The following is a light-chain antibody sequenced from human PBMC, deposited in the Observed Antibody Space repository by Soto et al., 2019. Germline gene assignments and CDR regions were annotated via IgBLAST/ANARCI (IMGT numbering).Light chain of an antibody. CDR2: GAS. CDR3: QQRLTWPIT. CDR1: QTGRSY. Sequence: EIVLTQSPATLSLSPGDRATLSCRASQTGRSYFAWYQQKHGQAPRLLIFGASDRATGIPDRFRGSGSGTDFTLTISNLEPEDSAVYYCQQRLTWPITFGQGTRLEI. V-gene: IGKV3-11*01. J-gene: IGKJ5*01.